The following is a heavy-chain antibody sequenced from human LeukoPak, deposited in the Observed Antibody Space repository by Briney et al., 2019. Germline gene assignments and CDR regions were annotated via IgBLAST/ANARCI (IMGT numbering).Heavy chain of an antibody. Sequence: GESLKISCRGPGYSFTSHWFDWVRQLPGKGLRWWGTIYPVDPDTRYSPSFQGQVTISADKSISTAYLQWSSLKASDTAMYYCARPAGYCSSTSCRYYYYYMDVWGKGTTVTVSS. CDR3: ARPAGYCSSTSCRYYYYYMDV. CDR2: IYPVDPDT. V-gene: IGHV5-51*01. D-gene: IGHD2-2*03. CDR1: GYSFTSHW. J-gene: IGHJ6*03.